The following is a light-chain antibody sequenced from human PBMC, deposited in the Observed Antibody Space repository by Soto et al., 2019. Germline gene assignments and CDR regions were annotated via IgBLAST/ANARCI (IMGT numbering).Light chain of an antibody. CDR2: KAS. CDR3: QQYNSYPWT. J-gene: IGKJ1*01. V-gene: IGKV1-5*03. CDR1: QSISSW. Sequence: DIQMTQSPSTLSASVGDRVTITCRASQSISSWLAWYQQKPGKAPKLLIYKASSLESGVPSRFSGSASGTDFTLTISSLQPADFATYYCQQYNSYPWTVGQGTEMEIK.